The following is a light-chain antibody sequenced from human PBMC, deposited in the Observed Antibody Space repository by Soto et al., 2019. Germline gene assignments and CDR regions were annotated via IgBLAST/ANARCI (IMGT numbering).Light chain of an antibody. CDR1: SSDVGDYNY. CDR2: DVS. V-gene: IGLV2-11*01. J-gene: IGLJ1*01. CDR3: CSYAGSYTPPYV. Sequence: QSALTQPRSVSGSPGQSVTISCTGTSSDVGDYNYVSWYQQHPGKAPKLMIYDVSKRPSGVPDRFSGSKSGNTASLTISGLQAEDEADYYCCSYAGSYTPPYVFGTGTKLTVL.